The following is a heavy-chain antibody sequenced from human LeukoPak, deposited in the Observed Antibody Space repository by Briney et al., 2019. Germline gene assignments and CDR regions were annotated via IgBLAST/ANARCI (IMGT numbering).Heavy chain of an antibody. CDR2: IRSKANSYAT. CDR3: ARYSVENAFDI. V-gene: IGHV3-73*01. J-gene: IGHJ3*02. D-gene: IGHD4-11*01. CDR1: GFTFSGSA. Sequence: GGSLRLSCAASGFTFSGSAMHWVRQASGKGLEWVGRIRSKANSYATAYAASVKGRFTISRDDSKNTAYLQINSLETEDTAVCYCARYSVENAFDIWGQGTKVTVSS.